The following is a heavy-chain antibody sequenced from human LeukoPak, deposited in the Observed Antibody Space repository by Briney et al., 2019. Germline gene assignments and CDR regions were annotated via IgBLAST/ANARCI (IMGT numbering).Heavy chain of an antibody. CDR2: IWYDGSNK. D-gene: IGHD3-3*01. CDR1: GFTFSSYG. Sequence: GRSLRLSCAASGFTFSSYGMHWVRQAPGKGLEWVAVIWYDGSNKYYADSVKGRFTISRDNSKNTLYLQMNSLRAEDTAVYYCTRDYPRNWSVYYSYYGMDVWGQGTTVTVSS. CDR3: TRDYPRNWSVYYSYYGMDV. V-gene: IGHV3-33*01. J-gene: IGHJ6*02.